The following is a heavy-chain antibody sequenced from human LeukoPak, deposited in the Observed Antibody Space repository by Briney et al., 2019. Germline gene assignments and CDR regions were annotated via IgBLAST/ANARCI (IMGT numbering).Heavy chain of an antibody. CDR3: ARGVSPDYYGSGSYSGWFDP. Sequence: PSQTLSLTCTVSGGSISSGGYYWSWIRQHPGKGLEWIGYIYYNGNAYYNSSLKSRVTISMDTSKNQFSLKLTSVTAADTAVYYCARGVSPDYYGSGSYSGWFDPWGQGTLVTVSS. CDR2: IYYNGNA. J-gene: IGHJ5*02. D-gene: IGHD3-10*01. V-gene: IGHV4-31*03. CDR1: GGSISSGGYY.